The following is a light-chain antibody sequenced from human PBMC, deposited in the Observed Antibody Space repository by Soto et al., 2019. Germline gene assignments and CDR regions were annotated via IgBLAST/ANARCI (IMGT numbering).Light chain of an antibody. V-gene: IGKV1-39*01. J-gene: IGKJ3*01. CDR1: ENVKTY. CDR2: SAS. CDR3: QQYDNLPPYIA. Sequence: IQMTQSPSSLSASVGDRINITCRASENVKTYLNWYQHKPGEAPKLLIYSASSLESGVPSRFSASGSGTTFTITISGLQPEDFATYYCQQYDNLPPYIAFGPGTKVDIK.